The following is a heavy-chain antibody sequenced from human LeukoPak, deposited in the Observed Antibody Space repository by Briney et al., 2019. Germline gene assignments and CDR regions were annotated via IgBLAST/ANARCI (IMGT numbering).Heavy chain of an antibody. CDR2: ISRSSTII. D-gene: IGHD3-22*01. J-gene: IGHJ4*02. CDR3: ARDERSDYYDSGGSKFFDY. CDR1: GFTFSGYG. V-gene: IGHV3-48*03. Sequence: PGGSLRLSCAASGFTFSGYGMNWVRQAPGKGLEWVSYISRSSTIIYYADSVKGRFTISRDNAKNSLYLQMNSLRAEDTAVYYCARDERSDYYDSGGSKFFDYWGQGTLVTVSS.